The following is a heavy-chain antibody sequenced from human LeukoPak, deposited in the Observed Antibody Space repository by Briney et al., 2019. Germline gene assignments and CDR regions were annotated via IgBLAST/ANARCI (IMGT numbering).Heavy chain of an antibody. V-gene: IGHV5-51*01. CDR2: IYPGDSDT. CDR1: GYSFTSYW. CDR3: ASGSSGYYYYFDY. J-gene: IGHJ4*02. Sequence: GESLKISCKGSGYSFTSYWSGWVRQMPGKGLGWMGIIYPGDSDTRYSPSFQGQVTISADKSISTAYLQWSSLKASDTAMYYCASGSSGYYYYFDYWGQGTLVTVSS. D-gene: IGHD3-22*01.